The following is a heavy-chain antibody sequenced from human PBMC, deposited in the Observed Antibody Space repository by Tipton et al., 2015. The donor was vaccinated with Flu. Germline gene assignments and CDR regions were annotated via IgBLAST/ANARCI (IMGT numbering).Heavy chain of an antibody. CDR1: SGSVSSGGYS. Sequence: TLSLTCTVSSGSVSSGGYSWSWFRQPPGKGLEWIGYIYYSGNTNYNPSLKSRVTISVDTAKNQFSLKLSSVTAADTAVYYCARDNLGGAFDYSGQGTLVTVAS. CDR2: IYYSGNT. CDR3: ARDNLGGAFDY. V-gene: IGHV4-61*08. J-gene: IGHJ4*02. D-gene: IGHD1-14*01.